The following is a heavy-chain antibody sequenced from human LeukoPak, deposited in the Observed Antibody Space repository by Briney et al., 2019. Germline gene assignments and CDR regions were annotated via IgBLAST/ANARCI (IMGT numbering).Heavy chain of an antibody. D-gene: IGHD2-15*01. CDR3: AKDALVAAAMMDV. CDR1: GFTLSGYA. CDR2: ISGSGGST. Sequence: GGSLRLSWAASGFTLSGYAWSWVRQAPGKGLEWFSAISGSGGSTYYADSVKGRFTISRDNSKNTLYLQMNSLRAEDTAVYYCAKDALVAAAMMDVWGKGTTVTVSS. J-gene: IGHJ6*04. V-gene: IGHV3-23*01.